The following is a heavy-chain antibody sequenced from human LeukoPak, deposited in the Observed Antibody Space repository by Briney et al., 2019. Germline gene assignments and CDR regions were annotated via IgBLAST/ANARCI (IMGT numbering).Heavy chain of an antibody. CDR1: GFTFTSYS. CDR2: ASDRGDYT. CDR3: AKKAQYNGNYPLDY. Sequence: GGSLRLSCAASGFTFTSYSMSWVRQAPGKGLEWVSGASDRGDYTYYADSVKGRFTISRDNSKNTLYLQMNSLRAEDTALYFCAKKAQYNGNYPLDYWGQGTLVTVSS. J-gene: IGHJ4*02. V-gene: IGHV3-23*01. D-gene: IGHD1-26*01.